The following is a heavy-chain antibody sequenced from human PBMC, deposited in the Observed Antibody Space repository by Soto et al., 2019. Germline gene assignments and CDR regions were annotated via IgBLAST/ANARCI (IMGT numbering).Heavy chain of an antibody. CDR1: GGSISSGGYY. V-gene: IGHV4-31*03. CDR3: ARKDGGYYALDI. J-gene: IGHJ3*02. D-gene: IGHD3-10*01. CDR2: IYYSVST. Sequence: SETLSLTCTVSGGSISSGGYYCSWIRQHPGKGLEWIGYIYYSVSTYYNPSLKSRVTISVDTSKNQFSLKLSSVTAADTAVYYCARKDGGYYALDIRGQGTIVTVSS.